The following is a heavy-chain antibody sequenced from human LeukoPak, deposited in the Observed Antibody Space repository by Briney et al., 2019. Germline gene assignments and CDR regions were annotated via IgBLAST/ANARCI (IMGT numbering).Heavy chain of an antibody. Sequence: SETLSLTCAVYGGSFSGYYWSWIRQPPGKGLEWIGEINHSGSTNYNPSLKSRVTISVDTSKNQFSLKLSSVTAADTAVYYCARGVRYCSGGSCYFLGAFDIWGQGTMVTVSS. CDR3: ARGVRYCSGGSCYFLGAFDI. D-gene: IGHD2-15*01. V-gene: IGHV4-34*01. CDR2: INHSGST. J-gene: IGHJ3*02. CDR1: GGSFSGYY.